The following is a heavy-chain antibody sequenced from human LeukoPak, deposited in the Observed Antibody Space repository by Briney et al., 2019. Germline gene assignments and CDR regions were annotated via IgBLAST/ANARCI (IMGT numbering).Heavy chain of an antibody. CDR1: GITLSNYG. D-gene: IGHD3-10*01. J-gene: IGHJ4*02. CDR3: GKRGFVFRGNLVGFYKEDNYFDS. Sequence: GGSLSLSCAVSGITLSNYGMSWVRQAPGKGLEWVAGHSGSGGRTNNADSVKGRFTASRDNPKNTLYLQMNSLRAEDTAVYVCGKRGFVFRGNLVGFYKEDNYFDSWGQGALVTVSS. V-gene: IGHV3-23*01. CDR2: HSGSGGRT.